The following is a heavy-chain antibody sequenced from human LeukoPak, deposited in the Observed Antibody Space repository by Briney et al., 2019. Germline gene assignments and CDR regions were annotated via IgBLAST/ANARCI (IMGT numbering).Heavy chain of an antibody. V-gene: IGHV1-69*04. CDR1: GGTSSSYT. CDR3: ARDPAGAAGETLFDY. D-gene: IGHD1-26*01. J-gene: IGHJ4*02. Sequence: SVKVSCKASGGTSSSYTISWVRQAPGQGLEWMGRIIPILGIANYAQKFQGRVTITADKSTSTAYMELSSLRSEDTAVYYCARDPAGAAGETLFDYWGQGTLVTVSS. CDR2: IIPILGIA.